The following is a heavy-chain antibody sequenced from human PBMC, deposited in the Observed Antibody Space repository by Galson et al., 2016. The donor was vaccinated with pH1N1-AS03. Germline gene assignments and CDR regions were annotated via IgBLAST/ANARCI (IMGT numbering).Heavy chain of an antibody. D-gene: IGHD3-10*02. CDR1: GDSFSSNIYY. CDR2: IYTSGVT. Sequence: TLSLTCTVSGDSFSSNIYYWNWLRQPAGKGLEWIGRIYTSGVTHYHPSLESRATISIDTSKKQFSLELTSVTAADTAMYYCARERQWVSGDSGPRYGMDVWGQGTTVTVSS. J-gene: IGHJ6*02. CDR3: ARERQWVSGDSGPRYGMDV. V-gene: IGHV4-61*02.